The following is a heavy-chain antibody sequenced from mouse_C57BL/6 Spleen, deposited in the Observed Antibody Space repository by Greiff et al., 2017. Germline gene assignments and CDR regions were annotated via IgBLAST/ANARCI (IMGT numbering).Heavy chain of an antibody. CDR2: IDPSDSYT. Sequence: QVQLQQPGAELVMPGASVKLSCKASGYTFTSYWMHWVKQRPGQGLEWIGEIDPSDSYTNYNQKFKGKSTLTVDKSSSTADMQLSSLTSEDSAVYYCAREYSNFYAMDYWGQGTSVTVSS. V-gene: IGHV1-69*01. CDR1: GYTFTSYW. D-gene: IGHD2-5*01. J-gene: IGHJ4*01. CDR3: AREYSNFYAMDY.